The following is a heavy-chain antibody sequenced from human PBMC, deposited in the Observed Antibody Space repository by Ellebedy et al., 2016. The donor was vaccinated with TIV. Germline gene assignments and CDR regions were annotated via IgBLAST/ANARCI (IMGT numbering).Heavy chain of an antibody. J-gene: IGHJ4*02. CDR1: GFTFSSFW. D-gene: IGHD6-13*01. V-gene: IGHV3-7*01. CDR3: VRALAAAASY. Sequence: GGSLRLXCAASGFTFSSFWMSWVRQAPGKRLEWVANINQHGTEIYYVDSVKGRFTISRDNTKASLYLQMHSLRVEDTALYYCVRALAAAASYWGQGTLVTVSS. CDR2: INQHGTEI.